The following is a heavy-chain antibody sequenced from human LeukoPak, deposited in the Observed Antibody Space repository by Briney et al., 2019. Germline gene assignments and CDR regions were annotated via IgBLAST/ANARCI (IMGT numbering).Heavy chain of an antibody. D-gene: IGHD6-13*01. Sequence: GGSLRLSCAASGFTFSSYEMNWVRQAPGKGLEWVSYISSSGSTIYYADSVKGRFTISRDNAKNSLYLQMNSLRAEDTAVYHCAREYSSSWYVPYYFDYWGQGTLVTVSS. V-gene: IGHV3-48*03. J-gene: IGHJ4*02. CDR3: AREYSSSWYVPYYFDY. CDR1: GFTFSSYE. CDR2: ISSSGSTI.